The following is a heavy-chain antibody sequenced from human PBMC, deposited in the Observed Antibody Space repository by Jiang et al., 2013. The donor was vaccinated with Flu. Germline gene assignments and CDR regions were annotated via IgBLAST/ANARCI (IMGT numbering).Heavy chain of an antibody. D-gene: IGHD5-18*01. CDR2: IYYSGST. CDR1: GGSISSSSYY. Sequence: KPSETLSLTCTVSGGSISSSSYYWGWIRQPPGKGLEWIGSIYYSGSTYYNPSLKSRVTISVDTSKNQFSLKLSSVTAADTAVYYCARHVDTAMGTFDYWGQGTLVTVSS. CDR3: ARHVDTAMGTFDY. V-gene: IGHV4-39*01. J-gene: IGHJ4*02.